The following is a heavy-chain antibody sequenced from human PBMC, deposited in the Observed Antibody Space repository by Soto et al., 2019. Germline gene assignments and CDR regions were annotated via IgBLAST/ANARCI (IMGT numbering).Heavy chain of an antibody. D-gene: IGHD2-15*01. J-gene: IGHJ3*02. Sequence: ASVKVSCKASGYTFTSYAMHWVRQAPGQRLEWMGWINAGNGNTKYSQKFQGRVTITRDTSASTAYMELSSLRYEDTAVYYRARGTRYCSGGSCSLSAFDIWGQGTMVTVS. CDR1: GYTFTSYA. CDR3: ARGTRYCSGGSCSLSAFDI. CDR2: INAGNGNT. V-gene: IGHV1-3*01.